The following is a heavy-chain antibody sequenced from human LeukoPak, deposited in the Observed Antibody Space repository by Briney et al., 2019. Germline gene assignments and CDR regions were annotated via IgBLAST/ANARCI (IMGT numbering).Heavy chain of an antibody. J-gene: IGHJ5*02. Sequence: GGSLRLSCAASGFTFSSYSMNWVRQAPGKGLEWVSSISSSSSYIYYADSVKGRFTISRDNAKNSLYLQMNSLRAEDTAVYYCARVGGYCSSTSCHNWFDPWGQGTLVTVSS. V-gene: IGHV3-21*01. CDR3: ARVGGYCSSTSCHNWFDP. CDR2: ISSSSSYI. CDR1: GFTFSSYS. D-gene: IGHD2-2*01.